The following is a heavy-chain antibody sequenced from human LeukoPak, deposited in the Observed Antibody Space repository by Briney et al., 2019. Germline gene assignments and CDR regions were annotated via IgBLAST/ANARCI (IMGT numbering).Heavy chain of an antibody. CDR2: VSYDGRNE. CDR3: ARDEGYCSSTSCYHYYYYMDV. D-gene: IGHD2-2*01. J-gene: IGHJ6*03. CDR1: GFIFTDYA. V-gene: IGHV3-30*04. Sequence: GGSLRLSCAASGFIFTDYAMHWVRQAPGKGLEWVALVSYDGRNENYADSVKGRFTISRDTSKSTLYLQMNSLRGEDTAVYYCARDEGYCSSTSCYHYYYYMDVWGKGTTVTVSS.